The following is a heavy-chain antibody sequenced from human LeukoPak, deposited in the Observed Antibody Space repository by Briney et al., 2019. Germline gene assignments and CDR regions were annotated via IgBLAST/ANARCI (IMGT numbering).Heavy chain of an antibody. V-gene: IGHV1-18*01. CDR2: ISAYNGNT. Sequence: ASVKVSCKVSGYTFTSYGISWVRQAPGQGLEWMGWISAYNGNTNYAQKLQGRVTMTTDTSTSTAYMELRSLRSDDTAVYYCARPESFYYDSSGYYYGFDYWGQGTLVTVSS. D-gene: IGHD3-22*01. J-gene: IGHJ4*02. CDR1: GYTFTSYG. CDR3: ARPESFYYDSSGYYYGFDY.